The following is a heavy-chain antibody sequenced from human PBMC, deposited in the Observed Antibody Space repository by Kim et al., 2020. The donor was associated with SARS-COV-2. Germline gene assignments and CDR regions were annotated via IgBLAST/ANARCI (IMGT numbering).Heavy chain of an antibody. CDR3: TTDSGRWLLGVGGY. D-gene: IGHD3-22*01. V-gene: IGHV3-15*01. J-gene: IGHJ4*02. Sequence: GGSLRLSCAASGFTFSNAWMSWVRQAPGKGLEWVGRIKSKTDGWTTDYAAPVKGRFTISRDDSKNTLYLQMNSLKTEDTAVYYCTTDSGRWLLGVGGYWGQGTLVTVSS. CDR1: GFTFSNAW. CDR2: IKSKTDGWTT.